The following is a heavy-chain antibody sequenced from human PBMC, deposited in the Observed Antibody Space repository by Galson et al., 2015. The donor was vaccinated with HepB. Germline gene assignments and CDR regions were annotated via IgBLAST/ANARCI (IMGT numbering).Heavy chain of an antibody. D-gene: IGHD2-15*01. CDR1: GFTFSSYG. Sequence: SLRLSCAASGFTFSSYGMYWVRQAPGKGLDWVAVISSDGNSKYYADSVKGRFTISRDNPKNTVYLQMNSLTDDDSALYYCARGTRVAVGVTASGYDYWGQGTLVTVTS. V-gene: IGHV3-30*03. J-gene: IGHJ4*02. CDR3: ARGTRVAVGVTASGYDY. CDR2: ISSDGNSK.